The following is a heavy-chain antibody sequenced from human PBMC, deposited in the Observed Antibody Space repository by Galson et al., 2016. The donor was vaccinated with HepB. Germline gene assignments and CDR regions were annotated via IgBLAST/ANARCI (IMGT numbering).Heavy chain of an antibody. CDR2: IHHTGST. CDR1: GGSISTSNW. Sequence: SETLSLTCVVSGGSISTSNWWTWVRQPPGKGLEWIGEIHHTGSTNYTPSLKSRVTISVDKSKNQFSLTLKSVTAADTAVYYCARDGVVGSLNYHGMDVWGQGTLVTVSS. D-gene: IGHD2-15*01. CDR3: ARDGVVGSLNYHGMDV. J-gene: IGHJ6*02. V-gene: IGHV4-4*02.